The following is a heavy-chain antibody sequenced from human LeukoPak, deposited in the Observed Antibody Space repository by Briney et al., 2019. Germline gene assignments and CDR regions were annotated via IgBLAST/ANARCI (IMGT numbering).Heavy chain of an antibody. CDR2: IYPGDSDT. J-gene: IGHJ3*01. Sequence: GESLKISCKDSGYSFTTYWIAWVRQMPGKGLEWMGIIYPGDSDTTYSPSFQGQVTISADKSINTAYLQWSSLKASDSGMYYCARQRGYRMTKDGFDVWGQGTMVTVSA. CDR3: ARQRGYRMTKDGFDV. CDR1: GYSFTTYW. D-gene: IGHD2-2*03. V-gene: IGHV5-51*01.